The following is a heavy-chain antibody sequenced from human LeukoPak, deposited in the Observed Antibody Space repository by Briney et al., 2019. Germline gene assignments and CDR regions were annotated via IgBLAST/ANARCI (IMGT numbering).Heavy chain of an antibody. V-gene: IGHV1-8*01. CDR3: ARGQGIAAAGTFDY. CDR2: MNPNSGNT. Sequence: ASVKVSFKASGYTFTSYDINWVRQATGQGLEWMGWMNPNSGNTGYAQKFQGRVTMTRNTSISTAYMELSSLGSEDTAVYYCARGQGIAAAGTFDYWGQGTLVTVSS. J-gene: IGHJ4*02. D-gene: IGHD6-13*01. CDR1: GYTFTSYD.